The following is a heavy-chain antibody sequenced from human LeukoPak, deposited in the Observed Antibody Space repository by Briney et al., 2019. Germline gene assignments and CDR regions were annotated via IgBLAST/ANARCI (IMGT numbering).Heavy chain of an antibody. Sequence: GTSLRLSCVSSGFTFSNYGMHGVRQAPGKGLEWVALIWFDGSNKNYADSVKGRFSISRDNSKNTLFLQMNSLRAEDTAVYFCVRTLPAYVYGMDVWGQGTTVTVSS. CDR3: VRTLPAYVYGMDV. CDR1: GFTFSNYG. CDR2: IWFDGSNK. V-gene: IGHV3-33*01. J-gene: IGHJ6*02. D-gene: IGHD3-16*01.